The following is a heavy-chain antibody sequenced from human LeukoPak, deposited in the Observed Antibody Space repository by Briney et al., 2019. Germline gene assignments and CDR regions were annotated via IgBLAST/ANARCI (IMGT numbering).Heavy chain of an antibody. CDR2: INPSGGTT. Sequence: ASVKVSCKASGYTFSTYYVHWVRQAPGQGLEWMGMINPSGGTTSYAQKFQGRVTLTRDTSTSTVYMELSSLRSEDTAVYYCGRDLKPGRPTGIGDDWGQGTLVTVSS. D-gene: IGHD1-26*01. V-gene: IGHV1-46*01. CDR1: GYTFSTYY. J-gene: IGHJ4*02. CDR3: GRDLKPGRPTGIGDD.